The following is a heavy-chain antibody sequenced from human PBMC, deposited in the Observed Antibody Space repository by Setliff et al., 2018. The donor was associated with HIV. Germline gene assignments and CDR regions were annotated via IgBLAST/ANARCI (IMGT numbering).Heavy chain of an antibody. CDR2: IIPIFGTA. J-gene: IGHJ2*01. V-gene: IGHV1-69*05. CDR1: GGTFSSYA. Sequence: ASVKVSCKASGGTFSSYAISWVRQAPGQGLEWMGGIIPIFGTANYAQKFQGRVTITTDESTSTAYMELNSLSSEDTAVYYCARHQAPYYGSSGYNPNWYFDLWGRGTLVTVSS. D-gene: IGHD3-22*01. CDR3: ARHQAPYYGSSGYNPNWYFDL.